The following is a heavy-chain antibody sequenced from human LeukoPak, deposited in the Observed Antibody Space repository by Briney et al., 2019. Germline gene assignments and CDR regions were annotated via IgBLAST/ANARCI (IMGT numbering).Heavy chain of an antibody. CDR3: ARDVDRRGAGDV. Sequence: ASVKVSCKASGYTFTGYYMHWGRQAPGQGLEWMGWINPNSGGTNYAQKFQGRVTMTRDTSISTAYMELSRLRSDDTAVYYCARDVDRRGAGDVWGKGTTVTVSS. V-gene: IGHV1-2*02. CDR1: GYTFTGYY. D-gene: IGHD3-16*01. CDR2: INPNSGGT. J-gene: IGHJ6*04.